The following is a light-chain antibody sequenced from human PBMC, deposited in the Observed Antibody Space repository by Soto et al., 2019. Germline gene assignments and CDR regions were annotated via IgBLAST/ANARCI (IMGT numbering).Light chain of an antibody. CDR1: EGISSY. J-gene: IGKJ1*01. Sequence: AIRMTQSPSSFSASTGDRFTITCRASEGISSYLAWYQQKPGKAPKLLIYKASSLESGVPSRFSGSGSGTEFTLTISSLQPDDFATYYCQQYNSYSRTFGQGTKVDIK. CDR3: QQYNSYSRT. CDR2: KAS. V-gene: IGKV1-8*01.